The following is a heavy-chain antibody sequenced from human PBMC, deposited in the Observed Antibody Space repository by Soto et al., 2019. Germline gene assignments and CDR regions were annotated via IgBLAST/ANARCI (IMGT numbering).Heavy chain of an antibody. CDR3: AKAVDYDFWSGYYYYPPFMDV. CDR2: ISYDGSNK. Sequence: GGSLRLSCAASGFTFSSYGMHWVRQAPGKGLEWVAVISYDGSNKYYADSVKGRFTISRDNSKNTLYLQMNSLRAEDTAVYYCAKAVDYDFWSGYYYYPPFMDVWGQGTTVTVSS. D-gene: IGHD3-3*01. V-gene: IGHV3-30*18. CDR1: GFTFSSYG. J-gene: IGHJ6*02.